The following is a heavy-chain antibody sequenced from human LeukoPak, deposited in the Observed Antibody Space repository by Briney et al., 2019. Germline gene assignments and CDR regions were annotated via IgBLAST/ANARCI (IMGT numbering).Heavy chain of an antibody. CDR3: ARDLPYSSSWDGGGY. D-gene: IGHD6-13*01. J-gene: IGHJ4*02. V-gene: IGHV4-30-2*01. CDR1: GGSISSGGYY. CDR2: IYHSGST. Sequence: PSETLSLTCTVSGGSISSGGYYWSWIRQPPGKGLEWIGYIYHSGSTYYNPSLKSRVTISVDRSKNQFSLKLSSVTAADTAVYYCARDLPYSSSWDGGGYWGQGTLVTVSS.